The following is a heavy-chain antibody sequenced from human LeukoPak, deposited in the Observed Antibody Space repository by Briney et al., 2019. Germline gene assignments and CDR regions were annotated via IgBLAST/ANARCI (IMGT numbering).Heavy chain of an antibody. CDR2: FDPEDGET. Sequence: ASVKVSCKVSGYTLTELSMHWVRQAPGKGLEWMGGFDPEDGETIYAQEFQGRVTMTEDTSTDTAYMELSSLRSEDTAVYYCATDGHSSSSYYYNYWGQGTLVTVSS. CDR1: GYTLTELS. J-gene: IGHJ4*02. V-gene: IGHV1-24*01. CDR3: ATDGHSSSSYYYNY. D-gene: IGHD6-6*01.